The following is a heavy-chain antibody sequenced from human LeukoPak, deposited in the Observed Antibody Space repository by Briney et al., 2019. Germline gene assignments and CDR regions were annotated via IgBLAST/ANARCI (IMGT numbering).Heavy chain of an antibody. V-gene: IGHV4-59*01. J-gene: IGHJ3*02. CDR2: IYYSGST. CDR1: GGSISSYY. Sequence: PSETLSLTCTVSGGSISSYYWSWIRQPPGKGLEWIGYIYYSGSTNYNPSLKSRVTISVDTSKNQFSLKLSSVTAADTAVYYCARVNPYYYCSGLHAFDIWGQGTMVTVSS. CDR3: ARVNPYYYCSGLHAFDI. D-gene: IGHD3-22*01.